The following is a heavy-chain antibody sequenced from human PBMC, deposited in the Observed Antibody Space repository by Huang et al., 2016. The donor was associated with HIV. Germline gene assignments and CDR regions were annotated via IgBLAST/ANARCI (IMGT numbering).Heavy chain of an antibody. V-gene: IGHV1-2*02. Sequence: QVQLVQSGAEVKNPGASVRVSCKASGYTFTDSNINWVRQAPGQGLEWMGCINHKRGGTNYAQGFQCRGTMSRDTTISTDHMYLRRIQSDDTAVYFCARDWSFGSSTSPADWGQGTLVTVSS. CDR1: GYTFTDSN. CDR3: ARDWSFGSSTSPAD. J-gene: IGHJ4*02. CDR2: INHKRGGT. D-gene: IGHD6-6*01.